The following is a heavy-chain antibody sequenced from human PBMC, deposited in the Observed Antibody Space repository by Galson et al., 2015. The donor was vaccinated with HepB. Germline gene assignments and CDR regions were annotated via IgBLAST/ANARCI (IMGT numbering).Heavy chain of an antibody. CDR1: GGTFSSYA. CDR2: IIPIFGTA. CDR3: ARAPMAGSSPQGWYYYCYGMDV. V-gene: IGHV1-69*13. J-gene: IGHJ6*02. Sequence: SVKVSCKASGGTFSSYAISWVRQAPGQGLEWMGGIIPIFGTANYAQKFQGRVTITADESTSTAYMELSSLRSEDTAVYYCARAPMAGSSPQGWYYYCYGMDVWGQGTTVTVSS. D-gene: IGHD6-6*01.